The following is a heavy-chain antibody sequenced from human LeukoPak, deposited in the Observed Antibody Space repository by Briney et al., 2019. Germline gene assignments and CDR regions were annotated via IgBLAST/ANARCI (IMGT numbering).Heavy chain of an antibody. CDR3: ARAPDPSLNMVPAGMDV. J-gene: IGHJ6*02. V-gene: IGHV3-21*01. D-gene: IGHD3-10*01. Sequence: PGGSLRLSCAASGFTFSSYSMNWVRQAPGKGLEWVSSISSSSSYIYYADSVKGRFTISRDNSKNTLYLQMNSLRAEDTAVYYCARAPDPSLNMVPAGMDVWGQGTTVTVSS. CDR1: GFTFSSYS. CDR2: ISSSSSYI.